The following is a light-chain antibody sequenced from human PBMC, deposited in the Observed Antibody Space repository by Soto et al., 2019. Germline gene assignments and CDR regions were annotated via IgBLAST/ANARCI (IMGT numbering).Light chain of an antibody. CDR3: QQSYDHPVT. CDR2: RAS. J-gene: IGKJ5*01. V-gene: IGKV1-39*01. CDR1: QTISTY. Sequence: DLQMTQSPSSLSASIGDRVSITCRASQTISTYVNWFQQKPGETPNLLIYRASTLQGGVPSRFSGSGSGTDFTLTISDLQPEDFATYYCQQSYDHPVTFGQGTRLEI.